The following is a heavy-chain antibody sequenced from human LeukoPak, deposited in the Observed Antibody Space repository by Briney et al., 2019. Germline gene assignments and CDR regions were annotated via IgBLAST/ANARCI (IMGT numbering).Heavy chain of an antibody. CDR2: IYTSGST. CDR3: ARSGIAARMLDY. J-gene: IGHJ4*02. CDR1: GGSISSGSYY. V-gene: IGHV4-61*02. D-gene: IGHD6-6*01. Sequence: TMSPSWIESGGSISSGSYYWSWIRQPAGKGLEWIGRIYTSGSTNYNPSLKSRVTISVDTSKNQFSLKLSSVTAADTAVYYCARSGIAARMLDYWGQGTLVTVSS.